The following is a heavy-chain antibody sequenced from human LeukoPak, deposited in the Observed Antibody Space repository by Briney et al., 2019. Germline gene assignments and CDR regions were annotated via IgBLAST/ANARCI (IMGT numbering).Heavy chain of an antibody. Sequence: GGSLRLSCAASGFTFTNYPMHWVRQAPGKGLEWVAVISYDGSDKYYADSVKGRFIISRDNSKNTLYLQMNSLRAEDTAVYYCARDHSIAAADYYFDYWGQGTLVTVSS. V-gene: IGHV3-30*04. J-gene: IGHJ4*02. D-gene: IGHD6-13*01. CDR2: ISYDGSDK. CDR1: GFTFTNYP. CDR3: ARDHSIAAADYYFDY.